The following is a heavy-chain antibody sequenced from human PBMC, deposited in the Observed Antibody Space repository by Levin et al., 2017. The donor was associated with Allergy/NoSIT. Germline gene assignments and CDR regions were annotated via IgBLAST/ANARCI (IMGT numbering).Heavy chain of an antibody. Sequence: SETLSLTCTVSGGSISSYYWSWIRQPPGKGLEWIGYIYYSGSTNYNPSLKSRVTISVDTSKNQFSLKLSSVTAADTAVYYCARERKIEQQLVFDYWGQGTLVTVSS. V-gene: IGHV4-59*01. D-gene: IGHD6-13*01. CDR1: GGSISSYY. CDR2: IYYSGST. CDR3: ARERKIEQQLVFDY. J-gene: IGHJ4*02.